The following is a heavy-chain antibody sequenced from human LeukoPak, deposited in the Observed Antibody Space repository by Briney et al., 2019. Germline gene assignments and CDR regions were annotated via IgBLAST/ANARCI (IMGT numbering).Heavy chain of an antibody. Sequence: SETLSLTCAVSGGSIITHYWSWIRQPPGKGLEWIAYMYYSGSSNYNPSLKSRVTISVDTSKNQFSLKLSSVTAADPAVYYCAREMAGGPTFDYWGQGTLVTVSS. CDR3: AREMAGGPTFDY. V-gene: IGHV4-59*11. CDR2: MYYSGSS. D-gene: IGHD6-19*01. J-gene: IGHJ4*02. CDR1: GGSIITHY.